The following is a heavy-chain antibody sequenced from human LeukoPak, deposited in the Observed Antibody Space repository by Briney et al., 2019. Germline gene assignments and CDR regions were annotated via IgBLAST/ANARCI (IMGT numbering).Heavy chain of an antibody. CDR1: GGSISSSSYY. D-gene: IGHD5-18*01. CDR2: IYYSGST. Sequence: PSETLSLTCTVSGGSISSSSYYWGWIRQPPGKGLEWIGSIYYSGSTYYNPSLKSRVTISVDTSKNQFSLKPSSVTAADTAVYYCASSSTAMVTPFDYWGQGTLVTVSS. CDR3: ASSSTAMVTPFDY. V-gene: IGHV4-39*01. J-gene: IGHJ4*02.